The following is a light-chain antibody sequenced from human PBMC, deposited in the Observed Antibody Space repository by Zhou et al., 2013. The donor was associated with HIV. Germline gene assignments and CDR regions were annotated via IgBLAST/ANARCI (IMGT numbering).Light chain of an antibody. CDR3: QQCAAYPRT. Sequence: EIVMTQSPATLSXSPGERATLSCRASQSISRNLAWYQQKPGQTPRLLIYGASTRATGIPARFSGSGSGTEFTLTISSLQSEDFATYYCQQCAAYPRTFGPGTRVDI. CDR2: GAS. CDR1: QSISRN. J-gene: IGKJ1*01. V-gene: IGKV3-15*01.